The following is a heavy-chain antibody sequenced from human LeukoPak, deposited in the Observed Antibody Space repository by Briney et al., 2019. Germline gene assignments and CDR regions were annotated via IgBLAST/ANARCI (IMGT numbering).Heavy chain of an antibody. J-gene: IGHJ4*02. D-gene: IGHD6-13*01. V-gene: IGHV3-23*01. CDR1: GFTFSNYA. CDR3: ARVRSSSWFDY. Sequence: GGSLRLSCAASGFTFSNYAMSWVRQAPGKGLEWVSGITARADSTYYADSVKGRVTISRVNSKNTLFLQMNSLRAEDTAVYFCARVRSSSWFDYWGQGTLVAVSS. CDR2: ITARADST.